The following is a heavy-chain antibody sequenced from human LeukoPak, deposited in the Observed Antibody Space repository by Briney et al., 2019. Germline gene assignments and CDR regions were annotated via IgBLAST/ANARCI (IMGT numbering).Heavy chain of an antibody. CDR2: IYHSGST. CDR1: GYSISSGYY. J-gene: IGHJ5*02. D-gene: IGHD6-13*01. Sequence: SETLSLACAVSGYSISSGYYWGWIRQPPGKGLEWIGSIYHSGSTSYNPSLKSRVTISVDTSKNQISLKLSSVTAADTAVYYCARVSSSSRYRPNWFDPWGQGTLVTVSS. V-gene: IGHV4-38-2*01. CDR3: ARVSSSSRYRPNWFDP.